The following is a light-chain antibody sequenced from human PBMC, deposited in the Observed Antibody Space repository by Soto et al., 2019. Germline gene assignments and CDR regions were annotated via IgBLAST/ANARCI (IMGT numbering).Light chain of an antibody. Sequence: QSALTQPPSVSGSPGQSVTISCTGSSSDVGRYNRVSWYQQSPGTAPKLMISEDTYRASGVPDRFSGSKSGNTASLTISGLQAEDEADYYCSSYRTGSIVVFGGGTKLTVL. CDR2: EDT. J-gene: IGLJ3*02. CDR3: SSYRTGSIVV. V-gene: IGLV2-18*02. CDR1: SSDVGRYNR.